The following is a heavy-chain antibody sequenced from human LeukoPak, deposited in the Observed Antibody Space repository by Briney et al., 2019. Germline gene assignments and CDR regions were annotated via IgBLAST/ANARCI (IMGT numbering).Heavy chain of an antibody. CDR3: ARTYYDDLGY. Sequence: GGSLRLSCAASGFTFSNYEMDWVRQAPEKGLEWVSYISTSGATMFYADSVKGRFTISRDNAKNSVYLQMHSLRAEDTALYYCARTYYDDLGYWGQGTLVTVPS. V-gene: IGHV3-48*03. CDR1: GFTFSNYE. D-gene: IGHD4-17*01. CDR2: ISTSGATM. J-gene: IGHJ4*02.